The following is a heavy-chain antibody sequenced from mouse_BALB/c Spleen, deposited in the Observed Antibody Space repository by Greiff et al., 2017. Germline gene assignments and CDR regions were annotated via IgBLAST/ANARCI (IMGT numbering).Heavy chain of an antibody. V-gene: IGHV2-4-1*01. CDR3: AKNGRNWNFDL. D-gene: IGHD4-1*01. CDR1: GFSLTSYG. J-gene: IGHJ2*01. Sequence: VKLVESGPGLVQPSQSLSITCTVSGFSLTSYGVHWVRQSPGKGLEWLGVIWSGGSTDYNAAFISRLSISKDNSKSQVFFKMNSLQADDTAIYYLAKNGRNWNFDLGGKGTTLTVPS. CDR2: IWSGGST.